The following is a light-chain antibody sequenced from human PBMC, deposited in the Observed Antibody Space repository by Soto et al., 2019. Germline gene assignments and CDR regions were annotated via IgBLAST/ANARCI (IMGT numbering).Light chain of an antibody. CDR2: DAS. Sequence: DIQMTQSPSSLSASVGDRVTITCQASQDISNYLNWYQQKPGKAPKLLIYDASHLETGVPSRFSGSGSGTDFPLTLARLQPEDIAPYYCQQYDKLPPQTFGQGTKLEIK. J-gene: IGKJ2*01. V-gene: IGKV1-33*01. CDR1: QDISNY. CDR3: QQYDKLPPQT.